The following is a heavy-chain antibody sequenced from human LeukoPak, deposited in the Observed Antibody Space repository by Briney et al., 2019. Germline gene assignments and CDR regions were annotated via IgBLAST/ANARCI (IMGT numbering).Heavy chain of an antibody. CDR3: ARDKVVAARNFDY. D-gene: IGHD2-15*01. CDR2: ISSSSSYI. Sequence: PGGSLRLSCAASGFTFSSYSMNWVRQAPGKGLEWVSSISSSSSYIYYADSVKGRFTISRDNAKNSLYLQMNSLRAKDTAVYYCARDKVVAARNFDYWGQGTLVTVSS. J-gene: IGHJ4*02. V-gene: IGHV3-21*01. CDR1: GFTFSSYS.